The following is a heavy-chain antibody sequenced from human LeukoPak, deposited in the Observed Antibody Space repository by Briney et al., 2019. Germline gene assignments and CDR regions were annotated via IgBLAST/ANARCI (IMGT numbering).Heavy chain of an antibody. Sequence: PGGSLRLSCAASGFTFSSYGMHWVRQAPGKGLEWVAFIRYDGSNKYYADSVKGRFTISRDNSKNTLYLQMNSLRAEDTAVYYCAKERASSGWHHWYYLDYWGQGTLVTVSS. V-gene: IGHV3-30*02. CDR3: AKERASSGWHHWYYLDY. CDR2: IRYDGSNK. D-gene: IGHD6-19*01. CDR1: GFTFSSYG. J-gene: IGHJ4*02.